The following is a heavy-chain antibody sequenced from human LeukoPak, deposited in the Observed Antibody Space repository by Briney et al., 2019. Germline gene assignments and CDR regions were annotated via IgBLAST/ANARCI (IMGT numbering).Heavy chain of an antibody. V-gene: IGHV4-59*08. CDR3: ARHSPYCSGGSCYFDY. CDR1: GGSISSYY. D-gene: IGHD2-15*01. J-gene: IGHJ4*02. CDR2: ISSSGSN. Sequence: SETLSLTCTVSGGSISSYYWSWLRQPTGKGLERIGYISSSGSNSFNPSLKSRVTISQDTSKNQLSLKLSSVTAADTAVYYCARHSPYCSGGSCYFDYWGQGTLVTVSS.